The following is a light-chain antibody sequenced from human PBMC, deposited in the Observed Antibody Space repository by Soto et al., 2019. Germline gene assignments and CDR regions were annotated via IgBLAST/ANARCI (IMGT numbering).Light chain of an antibody. CDR1: NIGSNS. Sequence: SYELTQPPSVSVAPGKTATITCGGNNIGSNSVHWYQQKAGRAPVLVISYDSDRPSGIPERFSGYNSGNTATLTISRVEAGDEADYYCQVRDSSTDHVVFGGGTKLTAL. CDR2: YDS. V-gene: IGLV3-21*04. CDR3: QVRDSSTDHVV. J-gene: IGLJ2*01.